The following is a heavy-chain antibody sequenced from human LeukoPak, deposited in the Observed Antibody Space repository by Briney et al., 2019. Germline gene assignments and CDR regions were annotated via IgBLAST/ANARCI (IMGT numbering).Heavy chain of an antibody. J-gene: IGHJ5*02. CDR2: INHSGGT. CDR3: ATSYCSGGSCYSGWFDP. CDR1: GGSFSGYY. D-gene: IGHD2-15*01. V-gene: IGHV4-34*01. Sequence: SETLSLTCAVYGGSFSGYYWSWIRQPPGKGLEWIGEINHSGGTNYNPSLKSRVTISVDTSKNQFSLKLSSVTAADTAVYYYATSYCSGGSCYSGWFDPWYQGTLVTVNS.